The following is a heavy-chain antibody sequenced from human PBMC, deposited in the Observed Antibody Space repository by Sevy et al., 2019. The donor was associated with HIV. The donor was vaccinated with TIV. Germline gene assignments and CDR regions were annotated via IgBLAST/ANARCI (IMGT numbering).Heavy chain of an antibody. J-gene: IGHJ6*02. Sequence: ASVKDSCKASGGTFSSYAISWVRQAPGQGLEWMGGIIPIFGTANYAQKFQGRVTITADESTSTAYMELSSLRSEDTAVYYCAIPYCSSTSCPSYGMDVWGQGTTVTVSS. CDR2: IIPIFGTA. CDR3: AIPYCSSTSCPSYGMDV. CDR1: GGTFSSYA. D-gene: IGHD2-2*01. V-gene: IGHV1-69*13.